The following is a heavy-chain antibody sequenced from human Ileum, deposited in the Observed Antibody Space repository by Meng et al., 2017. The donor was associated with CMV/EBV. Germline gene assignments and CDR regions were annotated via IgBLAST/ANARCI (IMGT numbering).Heavy chain of an antibody. CDR1: GYTFTGHY. D-gene: IGHD6-13*01. Sequence: ASVKVSCKTSGYTFTGHYMHWVRQAPGQGLEWMGWINPNSGGTNYAQKFQGRVTMTRDTSISTAYMELSRLRSDDTAVYYCARDKSAYSSSWYTPGAYWGQGTLVTVSS. CDR3: ARDKSAYSSSWYTPGAY. CDR2: INPNSGGT. J-gene: IGHJ4*02. V-gene: IGHV1-2*02.